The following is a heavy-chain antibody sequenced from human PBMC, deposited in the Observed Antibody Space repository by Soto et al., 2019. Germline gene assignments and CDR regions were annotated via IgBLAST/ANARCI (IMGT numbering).Heavy chain of an antibody. D-gene: IGHD3-22*01. J-gene: IGHJ4*02. V-gene: IGHV1-2*04. Sequence: EASVKVSCKASGYTFTGYYMHWVRQAPGQGLEWMGWINPNSGGTNYAQKFQGWVTMTRDTSISTAYMELSRLRSDDTAVYYCARGLGYYYDSSGYYDFDYWGQGTLVTVSS. CDR1: GYTFTGYY. CDR3: ARGLGYYYDSSGYYDFDY. CDR2: INPNSGGT.